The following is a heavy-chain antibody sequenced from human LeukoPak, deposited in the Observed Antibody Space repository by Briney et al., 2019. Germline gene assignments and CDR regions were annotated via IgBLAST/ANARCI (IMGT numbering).Heavy chain of an antibody. CDR1: GFNFSDFW. J-gene: IGHJ6*03. CDR2: IKNKPDGETT. CDR3: GAVDTAMVEDNMDV. D-gene: IGHD5-18*01. Sequence: GGSLRLSCVASGFTSGFNFSDFWMSWVRQAPGKGLEWVGRIKNKPDGETTDYAAPVKGRFTISRDDSKNTLYLQMNSLKSEDTAVYYCGAVDTAMVEDNMDVWGKGTTVTVSS. V-gene: IGHV3-15*01.